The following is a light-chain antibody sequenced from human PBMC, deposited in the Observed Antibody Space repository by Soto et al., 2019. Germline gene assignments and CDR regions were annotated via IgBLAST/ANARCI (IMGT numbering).Light chain of an antibody. CDR2: DDN. Sequence: SYELTQPPSVSVARGQTARITCGGNDLGRKNVHWYQQRPGQAPILVVFDDNDRPSGIPERFSGSNSGNVATLTISRAEAGDEADYYCQAWDGSSDQKVFGAGTKLTVL. J-gene: IGLJ1*01. CDR1: DLGRKN. V-gene: IGLV3-21*02. CDR3: QAWDGSSDQKV.